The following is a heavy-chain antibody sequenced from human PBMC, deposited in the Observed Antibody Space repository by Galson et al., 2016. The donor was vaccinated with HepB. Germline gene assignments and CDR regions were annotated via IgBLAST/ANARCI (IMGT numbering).Heavy chain of an antibody. CDR3: ASGLRQWLAQLDY. D-gene: IGHD6-19*01. CDR2: MNPKSGNT. CDR1: GYTFTNFH. J-gene: IGHJ4*02. V-gene: IGHV1-8*02. Sequence: SVKVSCKASGYTFTNFHINWIRQGPGQGLEWMGWMNPKSGNTAFAQRFQGRLTMTTDTPTSTAYMELSGLTSDDTAIYYRASGLRQWLAQLDYWGQGTLVAVSS.